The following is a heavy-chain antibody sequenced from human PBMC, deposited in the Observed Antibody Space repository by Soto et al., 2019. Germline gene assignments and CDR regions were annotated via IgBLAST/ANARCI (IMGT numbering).Heavy chain of an antibody. CDR2: INPSGGRT. Sequence: GVSVKVSCKSSGYTFINYYVHWVRQAPGQGLEWMGMINPSGGRTTYPQKFQGRVTMTRDTSTSTVYVELSSLRSDDTAVFYCAREEAPTSLLTHYYYAMDVWGQGTTVTV. V-gene: IGHV1-46*01. CDR3: AREEAPTSLLTHYYYAMDV. J-gene: IGHJ6*02. CDR1: GYTFINYY.